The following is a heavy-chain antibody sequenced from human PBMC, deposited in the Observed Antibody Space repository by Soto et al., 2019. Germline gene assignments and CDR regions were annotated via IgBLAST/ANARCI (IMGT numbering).Heavy chain of an antibody. CDR2: ISYDGSNK. Sequence: GGSLRLSCAASGFTFSSYAMHWVRQAPGKGLEWVAVISYDGSNKYYADSVKGRFTISRDNSKNTLYLQMNSLRAEDTAVYYCACNYGDYAVADYWGQGTLVTVSS. CDR3: ACNYGDYAVADY. V-gene: IGHV3-30-3*01. D-gene: IGHD4-17*01. CDR1: GFTFSSYA. J-gene: IGHJ4*02.